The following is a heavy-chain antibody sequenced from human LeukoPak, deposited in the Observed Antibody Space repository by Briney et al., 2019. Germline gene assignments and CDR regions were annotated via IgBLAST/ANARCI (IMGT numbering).Heavy chain of an antibody. CDR1: GGSISSYY. J-gene: IGHJ4*02. V-gene: IGHV4-59*01. D-gene: IGHD3-16*02. Sequence: SETLSPTCTVSGGSISSYYWSWIRQPPGKGLELIGYIYYSGSTNYNPSLKSRVTISVDTSRNQFSLKQSSVTAADTAVYYCSRVVWGSYRYANWGQGTLVTVSS. CDR3: SRVVWGSYRYAN. CDR2: IYYSGST.